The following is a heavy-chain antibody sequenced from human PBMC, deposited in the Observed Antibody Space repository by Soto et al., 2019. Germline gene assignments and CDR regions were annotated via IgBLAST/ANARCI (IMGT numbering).Heavy chain of an antibody. CDR3: AQGTPFDFRGYSFDY. CDR1: GFSLSTTTVG. CDR2: IFWDDDR. V-gene: IGHV2-5*02. Sequence: QITLKESGPTLVKPTQTLTLTCTLSGFSLSTTTVGVAWIRQPPGKALEWLALIFWDDDRRYIPSLKNRLTIPNDTSGGQVVLTMTHMDPVDTATYYCAQGTPFDFRGYSFDYWGPGILVTVSS. D-gene: IGHD3-9*01. J-gene: IGHJ4*02.